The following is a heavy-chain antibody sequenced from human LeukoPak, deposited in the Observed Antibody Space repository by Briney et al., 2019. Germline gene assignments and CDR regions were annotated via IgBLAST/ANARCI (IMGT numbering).Heavy chain of an antibody. CDR3: ARRPTAMDGYNY. Sequence: PSETLSLTCTVSGGSISSYYWSWIRQPPGKGLEWIGYIYYSGSTNYNPSLKSRVTISVDTSKNQFSLKLSSVTAADTAVYYCARRPTAMDGYNYWGQGTLVTVSS. CDR2: IYYSGST. V-gene: IGHV4-59*08. J-gene: IGHJ4*02. D-gene: IGHD5-18*01. CDR1: GGSISSYY.